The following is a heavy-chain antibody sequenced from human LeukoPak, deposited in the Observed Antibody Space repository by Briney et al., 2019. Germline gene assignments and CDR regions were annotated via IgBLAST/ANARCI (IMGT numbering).Heavy chain of an antibody. CDR3: AKDISWAYYYGMDV. CDR2: ISWNSGSI. J-gene: IGHJ6*02. D-gene: IGHD2-15*01. Sequence: GGSLRLSCAASGFTFDDYAMHWVRQAPGKGLEWVSGISWNSGSIGYADSVKGRFTISRDNAKNSLYLQMNSLRAEDTALYYCAKDISWAYYYGMDVWGQGTTVTVSS. V-gene: IGHV3-9*01. CDR1: GFTFDDYA.